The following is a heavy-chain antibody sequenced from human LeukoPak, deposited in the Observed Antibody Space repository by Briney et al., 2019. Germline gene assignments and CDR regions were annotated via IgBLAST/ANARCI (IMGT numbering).Heavy chain of an antibody. J-gene: IGHJ4*02. V-gene: IGHV3-30*18. CDR3: AKDVRIPFLEY. CDR1: GFTFTSYG. Sequence: GGSLRPSCVGPGFTFTSYGMHWVRQAPGKGLEGVAVISYDGSNKYYAASVKGRFTISRDNSKNTLSLQMNSLRAENTAVYYCAKDVRIPFLEYWGQGTLVTVSS. CDR2: ISYDGSNK. D-gene: IGHD3-16*01.